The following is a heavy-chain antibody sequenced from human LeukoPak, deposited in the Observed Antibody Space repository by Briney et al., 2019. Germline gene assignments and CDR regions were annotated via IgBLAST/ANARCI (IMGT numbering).Heavy chain of an antibody. D-gene: IGHD6-19*01. Sequence: ASVKVSCKASGYTFTSYAMHWVRQAPGQRLEWMGWINAGNGNTKYSQKFQGRVTITRDTSASTAYMELSSLRSEDTAVYYCARGIVAVAVIFDYWGQGTLVTVSS. CDR3: ARGIVAVAVIFDY. J-gene: IGHJ4*02. V-gene: IGHV1-3*01. CDR1: GYTFTSYA. CDR2: INAGNGNT.